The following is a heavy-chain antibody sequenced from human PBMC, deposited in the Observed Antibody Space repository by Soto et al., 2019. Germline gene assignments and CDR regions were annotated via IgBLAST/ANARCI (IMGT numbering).Heavy chain of an antibody. J-gene: IGHJ4*02. D-gene: IGHD2-15*01. CDR3: ASRHCSGGSCYSPGFDS. V-gene: IGHV4-39*01. CDR2: IFFTGNI. Sequence: SETLSLTCTVSGASLSSISYYWGWIRQPPGKGLEWVGSIFFTGNIYYNPCLKSRVTISEDTSRNQFSLMVNSVTAADTAVYSCASRHCSGGSCYSPGFDSWGQGALVTVSS. CDR1: GASLSSISYY.